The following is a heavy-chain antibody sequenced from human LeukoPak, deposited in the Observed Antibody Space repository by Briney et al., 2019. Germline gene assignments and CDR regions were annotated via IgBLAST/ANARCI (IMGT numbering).Heavy chain of an antibody. CDR1: GFTFSRYN. CDR2: ISSGSSYI. Sequence: PGGSLRVSCAASGFTFSRYNMNWVRQAPGKGLEWVSSISSGSSYIYYADSVKGRFTISRDNAKNSLYLQMNSLRAEDTAVYYCARDFGSSHDILTGYFDYWGQGTLVTVSS. V-gene: IGHV3-21*06. D-gene: IGHD3-9*01. CDR3: ARDFGSSHDILTGYFDY. J-gene: IGHJ4*02.